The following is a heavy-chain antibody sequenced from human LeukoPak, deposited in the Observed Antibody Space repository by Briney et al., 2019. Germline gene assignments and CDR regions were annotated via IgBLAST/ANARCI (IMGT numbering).Heavy chain of an antibody. D-gene: IGHD6-13*01. Sequence: GGSLRLSCAASEFTFSSYWMHWVRQAPGKGLVWVSRITADGSSTSYADSVKGRFTISRDNSKNTLYLQMNSLRAEDTAVYYCARAATPKYSSSWYGYYGMDVWGQGTTVTVSS. CDR3: ARAATPKYSSSWYGYYGMDV. CDR2: ITADGSST. CDR1: EFTFSSYW. V-gene: IGHV3-74*01. J-gene: IGHJ6*02.